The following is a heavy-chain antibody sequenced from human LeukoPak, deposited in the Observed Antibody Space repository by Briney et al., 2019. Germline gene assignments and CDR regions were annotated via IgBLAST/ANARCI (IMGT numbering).Heavy chain of an antibody. CDR1: GGSISSGSYY. CDR2: IYYSGST. Sequence: PSGTLSLTCTVSGGSISSGSYYWGWIRQPPGKGLEWIGSIYYSGSTYYNPSLKSRVTISVDTSKNQFSLKLSSVTAADTAVYYCARHPIGYSYDKYYFDYWGQGTLVTVSS. D-gene: IGHD5-18*01. V-gene: IGHV4-39*01. J-gene: IGHJ4*02. CDR3: ARHPIGYSYDKYYFDY.